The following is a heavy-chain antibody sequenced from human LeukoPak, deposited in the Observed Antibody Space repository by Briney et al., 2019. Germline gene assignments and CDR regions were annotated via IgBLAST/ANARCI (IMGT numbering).Heavy chain of an antibody. J-gene: IGHJ4*02. V-gene: IGHV3-30*18. D-gene: IGHD3-16*01. Sequence: GGSLRLSCDLRFSGHGMHWVRQAPGKGLEWLAVVAADGGAKFYADSVRGRFTISRDTSRNTVFLQLSGLKTEDTAVYYCAKEGRWGSWYFDYWGQGALVTVSS. CDR2: VAADGGAK. CDR3: AKEGRWGSWYFDY. CDR1: LRFSGHG.